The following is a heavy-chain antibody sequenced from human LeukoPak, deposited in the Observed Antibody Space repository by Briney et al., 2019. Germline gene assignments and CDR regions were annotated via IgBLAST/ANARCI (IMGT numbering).Heavy chain of an antibody. V-gene: IGHV3-48*03. CDR3: AREKTTTVSSYYFDY. D-gene: IGHD4-17*01. CDR2: ISSSGSTI. CDR1: GFTFSSYE. Sequence: GGSLRLSCAASGFTFSSYEMNWVRQAPGKGLEWVSYISSSGSTIYYADSVKGRFTISRDNAKNSLYLQMNSLRAEDTAVYYCAREKTTTVSSYYFDYWGQGTLVTVSS. J-gene: IGHJ4*02.